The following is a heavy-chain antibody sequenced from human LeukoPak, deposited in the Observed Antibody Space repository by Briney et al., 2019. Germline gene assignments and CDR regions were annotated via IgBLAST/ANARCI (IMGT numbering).Heavy chain of an antibody. CDR3: ARVGSGNFDY. Sequence: SETLSLTCTVSGGSISSYYWSWIRQRPGEGLEWIGYNSYSGHTNYNPSLKSRVTISLDTSKNHFSLNLSSMTAADTAVYYCARVGSGNFDYWGQGTLVTVSS. J-gene: IGHJ4*02. CDR2: NSYSGHT. D-gene: IGHD1-26*01. V-gene: IGHV4-59*01. CDR1: GGSISSYY.